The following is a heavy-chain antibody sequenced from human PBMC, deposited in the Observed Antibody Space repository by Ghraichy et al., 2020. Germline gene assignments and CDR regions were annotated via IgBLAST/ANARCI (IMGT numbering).Heavy chain of an antibody. V-gene: IGHV3-43*01. Sequence: GESLHISCAASGFTFDDYTMHWVRQAPGKGLEWVSLISSDGDSTYYADSVKGHFTISRDNSKNSLYLQMNSLRTEDSALYYCVKGLYCGGDCYRGAFDYWGQGTLVTVSS. CDR2: ISSDGDST. D-gene: IGHD2-21*02. CDR1: GFTFDDYT. CDR3: VKGLYCGGDCYRGAFDY. J-gene: IGHJ4*02.